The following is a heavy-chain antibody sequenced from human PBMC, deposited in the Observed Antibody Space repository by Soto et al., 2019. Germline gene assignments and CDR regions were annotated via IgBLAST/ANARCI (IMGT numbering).Heavy chain of an antibody. Sequence: ASVKFSCKASGYTFTGYYMHWVRQAPGQGLEWMGWINPNSGGTNYAQKFQGWVTMTRDTSISTAYMELSRLRSDDTAVYYCARDLGIAVAGTDYYYGMDVWGQGTTVTVSS. CDR1: GYTFTGYY. D-gene: IGHD6-19*01. CDR3: ARDLGIAVAGTDYYYGMDV. V-gene: IGHV1-2*04. CDR2: INPNSGGT. J-gene: IGHJ6*02.